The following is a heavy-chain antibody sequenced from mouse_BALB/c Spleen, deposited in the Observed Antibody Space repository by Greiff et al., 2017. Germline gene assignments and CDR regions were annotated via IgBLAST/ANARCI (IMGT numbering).Heavy chain of an antibody. D-gene: IGHD2-3*01. J-gene: IGHJ3*01. CDR1: GYAFSSYW. Sequence: QVQLKESGAELVRPGSSVKISCKASGYAFSSYWMNWVKQRPGQGLEWIGQIYPGDGDTNYNGKFKGKATLTADKSSSTAYMQLSSLTSEDSAVYFCARFDGYYEGFAYWGQGTLVTVSA. V-gene: IGHV1-80*01. CDR2: IYPGDGDT. CDR3: ARFDGYYEGFAY.